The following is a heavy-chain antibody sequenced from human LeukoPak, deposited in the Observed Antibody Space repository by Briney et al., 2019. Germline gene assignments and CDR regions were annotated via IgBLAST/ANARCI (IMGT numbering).Heavy chain of an antibody. Sequence: GGSLRLSCAASGFTFSSYAMHWVGHAPGKGLEDVSAISSNGGSTYYANSVKGRFTISRDNSKNTLYLQMGSLRAEDMAVYYCARSAAAGTIVYWGQGTLVTVSS. D-gene: IGHD6-13*01. CDR2: ISSNGGST. J-gene: IGHJ4*02. CDR1: GFTFSSYA. V-gene: IGHV3-64*01. CDR3: ARSAAAGTIVY.